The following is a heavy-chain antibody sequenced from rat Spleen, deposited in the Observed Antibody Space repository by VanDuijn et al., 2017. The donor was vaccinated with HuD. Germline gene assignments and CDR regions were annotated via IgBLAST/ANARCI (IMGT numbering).Heavy chain of an antibody. Sequence: EVQLVESGGGLVQPGRSLKLSCVASGFTFNNYWMSWIRQAPGKGLEWVASIINVGDNIHYQDSVKGRFTISRDNAKSTLYLQMDSLRSEDTATYYCARQSSGYHFDYWGQGVMVTVSS. CDR1: GFTFNNYW. CDR2: IINVGDNI. J-gene: IGHJ2*01. D-gene: IGHD4-3*01. V-gene: IGHV5-31*01. CDR3: ARQSSGYHFDY.